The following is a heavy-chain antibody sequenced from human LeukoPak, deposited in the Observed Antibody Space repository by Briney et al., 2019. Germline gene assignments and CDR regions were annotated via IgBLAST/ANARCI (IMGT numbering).Heavy chain of an antibody. CDR1: GGSFSGYY. Sequence: PSETLSLTCAVYGGSFSGYYWSWIRQPPGKGLEWIGEINHSGSTNYNPSLKSRVTISIDTSKNQFSLRLNSVTAADTAVYYCARGMPYYFDYWSQGTLVTVSS. CDR3: ARGMPYYFDY. CDR2: INHSGST. J-gene: IGHJ4*02. D-gene: IGHD2-2*01. V-gene: IGHV4-34*01.